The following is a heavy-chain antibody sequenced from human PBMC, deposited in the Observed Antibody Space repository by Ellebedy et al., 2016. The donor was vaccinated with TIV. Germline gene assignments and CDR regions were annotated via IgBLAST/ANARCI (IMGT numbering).Heavy chain of an antibody. CDR3: AREVRGDDSTGYYYHPAFDI. J-gene: IGHJ3*02. Sequence: SETLSLTCAVSGGSMSYYYWSWIRQPPGKGLEWIGYIFHSGSTNYNPSLESRVTISVDTSKNQFSLRLNSVTAADTAVYYCAREVRGDDSTGYYYHPAFDIWGQGAMVNVSS. CDR1: GGSMSYYY. CDR2: IFHSGST. D-gene: IGHD3-22*01. V-gene: IGHV4-59*01.